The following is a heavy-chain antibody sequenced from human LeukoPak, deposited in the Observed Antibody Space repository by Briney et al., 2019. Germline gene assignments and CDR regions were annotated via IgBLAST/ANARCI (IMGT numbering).Heavy chain of an antibody. D-gene: IGHD5-12*01. CDR3: ASLLAMVVATIYYYYYYMDV. V-gene: IGHV4-34*01. Sequence: SETLSLTCVVYGGSFSGYYWSWIRQPPGKGREWIGEINHSGSTNYNPSLTSRVTISVDTSKNQFSLKLSSVTAADTAVYYCASLLAMVVATIYYYYYYMDVWGKGTTVTVSS. J-gene: IGHJ6*03. CDR2: INHSGST. CDR1: GGSFSGYY.